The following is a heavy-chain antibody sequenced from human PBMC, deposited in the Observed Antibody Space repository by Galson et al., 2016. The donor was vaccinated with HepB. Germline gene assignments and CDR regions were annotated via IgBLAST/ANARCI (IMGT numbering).Heavy chain of an antibody. J-gene: IGHJ6*04. D-gene: IGHD4-17*01. V-gene: IGHV3-33*01. CDR1: GFTFSAYG. CDR2: IWYDGSDE. CDR3: ARDPGLRNGMGG. Sequence: SLRLSCAASGFTFSAYGMHWVRQAPGKGLEWVAVIWYDGSDEYYADSVKGRFTISRDNSKNTLFLQMNSLRTEDTAVYFCARDPGLRNGMGGWGKGTTVTVSS.